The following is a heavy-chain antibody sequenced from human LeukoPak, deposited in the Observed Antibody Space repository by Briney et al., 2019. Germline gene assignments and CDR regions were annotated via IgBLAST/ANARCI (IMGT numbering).Heavy chain of an antibody. CDR2: ISAYNGNT. Sequence: GASVKVSCKASGYTFTSYGISWVRQAPGQGLEWMGWISAYNGNTNYAQKLQGRVTMTTDTSTSTAYMELSRLRSDDTAVYYCARDGRGVVVVVAATPAPNWFDPWGQGTLVTVSS. V-gene: IGHV1-18*01. J-gene: IGHJ5*02. CDR3: ARDGRGVVVVVAATPAPNWFDP. D-gene: IGHD2-15*01. CDR1: GYTFTSYG.